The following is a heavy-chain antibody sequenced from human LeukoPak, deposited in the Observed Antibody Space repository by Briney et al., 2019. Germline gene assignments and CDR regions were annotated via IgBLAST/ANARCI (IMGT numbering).Heavy chain of an antibody. D-gene: IGHD3-10*01. J-gene: IGHJ4*02. CDR2: IYPGDSDT. Sequence: GESLKISCKGSAYNFPTYWIGWVRQMPGKGLEWMGIIYPGDSDTRYSPSFQGQVTISADKSISTAYLQWSSLKASDTAMYYCARLANSGGYLHFDYWGQGTLVTVSS. V-gene: IGHV5-51*01. CDR1: AYNFPTYW. CDR3: ARLANSGGYLHFDY.